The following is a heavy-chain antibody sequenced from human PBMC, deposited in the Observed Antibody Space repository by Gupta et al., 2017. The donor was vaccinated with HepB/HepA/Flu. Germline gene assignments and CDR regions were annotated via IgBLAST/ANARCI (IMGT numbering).Heavy chain of an antibody. Sequence: QPQLQESGPGLVKSPETLSLTCPAPGGSISRGNSSWVWIPPPPGKELEWIGTSYYFGNTYYNSSLKSRVTISVDTSKNLFSLKLRSLTAADTAVYYCVRQQQRPRGGGYSYYGMDVWGQGTTVTVS. V-gene: IGHV4-39*01. CDR1: GGSISRGNSS. D-gene: IGHD3-22*01. J-gene: IGHJ6*02. CDR3: VRQQQRPRGGGYSYYGMDV. CDR2: SYYFGNT.